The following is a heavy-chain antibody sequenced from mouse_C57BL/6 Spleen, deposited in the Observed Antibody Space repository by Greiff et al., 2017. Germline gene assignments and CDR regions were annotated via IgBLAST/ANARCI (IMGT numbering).Heavy chain of an antibody. CDR2: INPRNGGT. Sequence: QVQLQQSGTELVKPGASVKLSCKASGYTFTSYWMHWVKQRPGHGLEWIGNINPRNGGTNYNEKFKSTATRTVDKSSSTAYMQLSSLTSEDSAVYYCARERPRGFAYWGQGTLVTVSA. J-gene: IGHJ3*01. V-gene: IGHV1-53*01. CDR3: ARERPRGFAY. CDR1: GYTFTSYW.